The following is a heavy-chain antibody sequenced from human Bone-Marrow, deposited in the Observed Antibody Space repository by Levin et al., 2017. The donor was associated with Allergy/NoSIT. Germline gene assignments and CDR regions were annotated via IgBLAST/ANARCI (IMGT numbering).Heavy chain of an antibody. J-gene: IGHJ6*02. Sequence: LSLPCAASGFPFSSFGMHWVRPAPGKGLEWVTVISYDGTNKLYADSVKGRFIISRDNSKNMLYLQMNSLRVEDTAIYYCAKFSITVSGVVMDYLYGLDVWGQGTTVTVSS. CDR1: GFPFSSFG. CDR3: AKFSITVSGVVMDYLYGLDV. D-gene: IGHD3-3*01. V-gene: IGHV3-30*18. CDR2: ISYDGTNK.